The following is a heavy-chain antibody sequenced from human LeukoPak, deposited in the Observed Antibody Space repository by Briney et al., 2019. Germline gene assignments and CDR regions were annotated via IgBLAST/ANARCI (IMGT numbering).Heavy chain of an antibody. D-gene: IGHD3-22*01. CDR1: GYTFTGYY. Sequence: GASVKVSCKASGYTFTGYYMHWVRQAPGQGLEWMGWINPNSGGTNYAQKLQGRVTMTTDTSTSTAYMELRSLRSDDTAVYYCARVRSRDPYYYDSSGSSKDAFDIWGQGTMVTVSS. CDR2: INPNSGGT. V-gene: IGHV1-2*02. CDR3: ARVRSRDPYYYDSSGSSKDAFDI. J-gene: IGHJ3*02.